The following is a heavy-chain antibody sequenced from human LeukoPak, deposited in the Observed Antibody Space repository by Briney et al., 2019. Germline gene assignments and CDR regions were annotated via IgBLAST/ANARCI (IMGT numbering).Heavy chain of an antibody. CDR1: GYTLNKFG. D-gene: IGHD3-22*01. V-gene: IGHV1-18*01. CDR3: ARGPSDSSGYYPSYYYYYGMDV. J-gene: IGHJ6*02. CDR2: INTYNGNT. Sequence: ASVKVSCKASGYTLNKFGMSWVRQAPGQGLEWLGWINTYNGNTKLGEKFQGRVTMTTDTSTSTVYMELSRLRSDDTAVYYCARGPSDSSGYYPSYYYYYGMDVWGQGTTVTVSS.